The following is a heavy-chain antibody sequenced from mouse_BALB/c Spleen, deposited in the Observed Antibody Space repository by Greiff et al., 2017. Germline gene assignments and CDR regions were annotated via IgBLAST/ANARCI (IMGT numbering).Heavy chain of an antibody. J-gene: IGHJ4*01. CDR3: ARSGPYVNYERDAMDY. V-gene: IGHV5-17*02. Sequence: EVHLVESGGGLVQPGGSRKLSCAASGFTFSSFGMHWVRQAPEKGLEWVAYISSGFSTIYYADTVKGRFTISRDNPKNTLFLQMTSLRSEDTAMYYCARSGPYVNYERDAMDYWGQGTSVTVSS. CDR2: ISSGFSTI. CDR1: GFTFSSFG. D-gene: IGHD2-1*01.